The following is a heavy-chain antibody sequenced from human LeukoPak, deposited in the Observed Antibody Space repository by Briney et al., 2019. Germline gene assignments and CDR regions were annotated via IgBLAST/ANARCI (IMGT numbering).Heavy chain of an antibody. V-gene: IGHV4-30-4*08. CDR3: ARDLVYDFWSGYIDY. Sequence: SETLSLTCTVSGGSISSGDYYWSWIRQPPGKGLEWIGYIYYSGSTYYNPSLKSRVTISVDTSKNQFSLKLSSVTAAGTAVYYCARDLVYDFWSGYIDYWGQGTLVTVSS. CDR1: GGSISSGDYY. D-gene: IGHD3-3*01. CDR2: IYYSGST. J-gene: IGHJ4*02.